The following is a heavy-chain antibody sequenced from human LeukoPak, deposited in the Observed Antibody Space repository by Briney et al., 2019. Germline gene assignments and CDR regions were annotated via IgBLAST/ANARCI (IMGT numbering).Heavy chain of an antibody. J-gene: IGHJ6*02. D-gene: IGHD2-15*01. CDR3: ARRAGPLLASYYYYGMDV. CDR2: ISYDGSNK. Sequence: PGGSLRLSCAASRFTFSSYAMHWVRQAPGKGLEWVAVISYDGSNKYYADSVKGRFTISRDNSKNTLYLQMNSLRAEDTAVYYCARRAGPLLASYYYYGMDVWGQGTTVTVSS. V-gene: IGHV3-30-3*01. CDR1: RFTFSSYA.